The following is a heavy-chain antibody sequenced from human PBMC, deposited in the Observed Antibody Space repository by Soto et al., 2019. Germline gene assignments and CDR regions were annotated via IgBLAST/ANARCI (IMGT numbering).Heavy chain of an antibody. CDR2: IHDSGST. CDR1: GGSINSYY. V-gene: IGHV4-59*01. CDR3: ARGQGHYQGMDV. Sequence: PSETLSLTCTVSGGSINSYYWSWLRQPPGEGLEWTGYIHDSGSTNYNPSLKSRVTMSVDTSKNQFSLKLSSVTAADTAVYYCARGQGHYQGMDVWGQGTTVTVSS. J-gene: IGHJ6*02.